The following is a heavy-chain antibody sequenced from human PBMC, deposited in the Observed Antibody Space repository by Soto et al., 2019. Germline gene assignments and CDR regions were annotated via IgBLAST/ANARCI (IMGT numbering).Heavy chain of an antibody. D-gene: IGHD6-13*01. CDR2: IYYSGST. V-gene: IGHV4-59*08. J-gene: IGHJ5*02. CDR1: GGSISSYY. Sequence: SETLSLICTVSGGSISSYYWSWIRQPPGKGLEWIGYIYYSGSTNYNPSLKSRVTISVDTSKNQFSLKLSSVTAADTAVYYCARHLSSSRGWFDPWGQGTLVTVSS. CDR3: ARHLSSSRGWFDP.